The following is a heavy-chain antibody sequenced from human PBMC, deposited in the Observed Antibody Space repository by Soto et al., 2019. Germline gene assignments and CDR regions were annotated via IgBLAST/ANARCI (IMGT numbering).Heavy chain of an antibody. V-gene: IGHV4-59*01. CDR2: IYYSGST. CDR1: GCSISSYY. CDR3: ARAPYSGSYLDY. J-gene: IGHJ4*02. Sequence: PAETLSLTCTVSGCSISSYYWSWIRQPPGKGLEWIGYIYYSGSTNYNPSLKSRVTISVDTSKNQFSLKLSSVTAADTAVYYCARAPYSGSYLDYWGQGTLVNVSS. D-gene: IGHD1-26*01.